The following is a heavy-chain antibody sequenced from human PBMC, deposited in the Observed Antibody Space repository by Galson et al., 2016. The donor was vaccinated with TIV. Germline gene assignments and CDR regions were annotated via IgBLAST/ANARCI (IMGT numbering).Heavy chain of an antibody. CDR2: IWYDGSTK. CDR3: AREAFSTHNSYGFDV. J-gene: IGHJ6*02. CDR1: GFTLGGYG. V-gene: IGHV3-33*01. Sequence: RLSCATSGFTLGGYGLHWVRQAPGKGLEWVAIIWYDGSTKFYGDSVTGRFTISRDTSTKTLYLQMNSLRVEDTGVYYCAREAFSTHNSYGFDVWGPGTPVTVSS. D-gene: IGHD3-3*02.